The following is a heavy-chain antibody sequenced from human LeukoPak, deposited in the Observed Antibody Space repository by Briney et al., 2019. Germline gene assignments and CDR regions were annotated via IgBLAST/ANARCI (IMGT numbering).Heavy chain of an antibody. J-gene: IGHJ6*03. D-gene: IGHD5-12*01. V-gene: IGHV1-3*03. CDR1: GYTFTSYS. CDR2: INTGNGNT. Sequence: ASVKVSCKASGYTFTSYSMYWVRQAPGQRLEWMGWINTGNGNTKYSLEFQGRVTITRDTSANTAYMGLSSLRSEDMAVYYCARAGYSNGYDLYYMDVWGKGTTVTVSS. CDR3: ARAGYSNGYDLYYMDV.